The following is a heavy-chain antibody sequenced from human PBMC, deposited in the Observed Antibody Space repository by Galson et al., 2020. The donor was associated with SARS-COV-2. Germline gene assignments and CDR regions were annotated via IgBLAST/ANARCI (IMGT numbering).Heavy chain of an antibody. CDR2: IMPIFGTT. CDR1: GDTLASFV. CDR3: ASAREWNPGRDAFDI. D-gene: IGHD1-1*01. J-gene: IGHJ3*02. Sequence: KISCKASGDTLASFVISWVRQAPGQGLEWLGGIMPIFGTTDYAKKFQGRVTFTADESTSTAYMELSSLRSEHTAVYYCASAREWNPGRDAFDIWGQGTMVTVSS. V-gene: IGHV1-69*01.